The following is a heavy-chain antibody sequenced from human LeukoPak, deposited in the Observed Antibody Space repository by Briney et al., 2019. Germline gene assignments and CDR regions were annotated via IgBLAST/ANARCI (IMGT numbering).Heavy chain of an antibody. V-gene: IGHV4-39*07. D-gene: IGHD1-26*01. J-gene: IGHJ4*02. Sequence: SETLSLTCTVSGGSISSSSYYWGWIRQPPGKGLEWIGSIYYSGSTYYNPSLKSRVTISVDRSKNQFSLKLSSVTAADTAVYYCAREAYSGSYHLVDYWGQGTLVTVSS. CDR1: GGSISSSSYY. CDR2: IYYSGST. CDR3: AREAYSGSYHLVDY.